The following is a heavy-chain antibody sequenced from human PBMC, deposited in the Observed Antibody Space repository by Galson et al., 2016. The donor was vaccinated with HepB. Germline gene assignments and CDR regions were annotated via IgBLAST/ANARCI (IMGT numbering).Heavy chain of an antibody. CDR3: GKDILPGGMDV. D-gene: IGHD3-3*01. J-gene: IGHJ6*02. Sequence: SLRLSCAVSGFSLDRYAMHWVRLVPGKGLEWVSGISLDTDRIGYADSVKGRFIVSRDKARNSVYLQMNSLRTEDSALYYCGKDILPGGMDVWGRGTQVTVSS. CDR2: ISLDTDRI. CDR1: GFSLDRYA. V-gene: IGHV3-9*01.